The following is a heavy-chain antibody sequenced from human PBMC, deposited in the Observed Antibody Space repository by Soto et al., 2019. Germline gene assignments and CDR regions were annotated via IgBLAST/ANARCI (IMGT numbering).Heavy chain of an antibody. J-gene: IGHJ4*02. V-gene: IGHV4-59*01. CDR2: VHYSGST. CDR3: ARGNDFNLY. CDR1: GASITTYY. Sequence: LSLTCTVSGASITTYYWSWIRQSPGKGLEWIGYVHYSGSTNYNPSLKSRVIMSADTSKNQFSLKVISVTAADTAVYYCARGNDFNLYWGQGTLVTVSS. D-gene: IGHD2-21*02.